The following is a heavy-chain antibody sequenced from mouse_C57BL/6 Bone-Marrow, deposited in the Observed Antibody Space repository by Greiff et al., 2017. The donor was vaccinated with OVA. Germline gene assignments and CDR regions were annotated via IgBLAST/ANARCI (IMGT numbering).Heavy chain of an antibody. CDR1: GYAFSSYW. V-gene: IGHV1-80*01. Sequence: QVQLQQSGAELVKPGASVKISCKASGYAFSSYWMNWVKQRPGKGLEWIGQIYPGDGDTNYNGKFKGKATLTADKSSSTSYMQLSSLTSEDSAVYFCARSRVYYYGSGDYWGQGTTLTVSS. CDR2: IYPGDGDT. CDR3: ARSRVYYYGSGDY. J-gene: IGHJ2*01. D-gene: IGHD1-1*01.